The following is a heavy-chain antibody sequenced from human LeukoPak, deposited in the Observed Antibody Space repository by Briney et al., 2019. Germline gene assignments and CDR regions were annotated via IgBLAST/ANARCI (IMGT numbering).Heavy chain of an antibody. D-gene: IGHD3-22*01. V-gene: IGHV3-7*01. CDR2: IKQDGNQK. CDR1: GFTFSSYW. J-gene: IGHJ4*02. Sequence: PGGSLRLSCAASGFTFSSYWMSWVRQAPGKGLEWVANIKQDGNQKYYVDSVKGRFTISRDNAKNSLYLQMNSLRGEDTAVYYCARDSRDYYDRIRYFDYWGQGTLVTVSS. CDR3: ARDSRDYYDRIRYFDY.